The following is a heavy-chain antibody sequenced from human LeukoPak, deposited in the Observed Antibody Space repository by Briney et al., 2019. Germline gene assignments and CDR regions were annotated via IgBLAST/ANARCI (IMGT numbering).Heavy chain of an antibody. J-gene: IGHJ3*02. CDR2: INHSGST. V-gene: IGHV4-39*07. Sequence: SQTLSLTCTVSGGSISSGGYYWGWIRQPPGKGLEWIGEINHSGSTNYNPSLKSRVTISVDTSKNQFSLKLSSVTAADTAVYYCARDRVLRYFDWSASGGAFDIWGQGTMVTVSS. CDR1: GGSISSGGYY. CDR3: ARDRVLRYFDWSASGGAFDI. D-gene: IGHD3-9*01.